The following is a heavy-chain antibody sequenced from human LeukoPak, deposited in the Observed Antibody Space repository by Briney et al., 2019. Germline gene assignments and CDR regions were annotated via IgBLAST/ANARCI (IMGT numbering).Heavy chain of an antibody. Sequence: SETLSLTCTVSGASISTYYWCWIRQPAGKGLEWIGRIYTSGSTNYNPSLKSRVTMSVDTSKNQFSLKLSSVTAADTAVYYCATVSSSSLGAGAFDIWGRGTMVSVSS. J-gene: IGHJ3*02. CDR1: GASISTYY. CDR2: IYTSGST. V-gene: IGHV4-4*07. D-gene: IGHD6-6*01. CDR3: ATVSSSSLGAGAFDI.